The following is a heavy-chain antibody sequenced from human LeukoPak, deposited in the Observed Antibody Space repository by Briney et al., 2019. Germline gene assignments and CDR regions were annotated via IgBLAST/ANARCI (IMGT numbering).Heavy chain of an antibody. J-gene: IGHJ6*03. V-gene: IGHV1-2*02. CDR2: INPNSSGT. CDR1: GYTFTGYY. CDR3: ARDGPNYYDSSGYWPYYYYYYMDV. D-gene: IGHD3-22*01. Sequence: ASVKVSCKASGYTFTGYYMHWVRQAPGQGLEWMGWINPNSSGTNYAQKFQGRVTMTRDTSISTAYMELSRLRSDDTAVYYCARDGPNYYDSSGYWPYYYYYYMDVWGKGTTVTVSS.